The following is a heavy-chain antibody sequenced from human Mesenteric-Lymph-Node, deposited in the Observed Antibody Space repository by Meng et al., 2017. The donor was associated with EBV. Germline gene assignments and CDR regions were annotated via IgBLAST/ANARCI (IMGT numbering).Heavy chain of an antibody. D-gene: IGHD3-9*01. Sequence: QITLKESGPTLVKPTQILTLTCTVSGFSLSTTGVGVGWIRQPPGKALEWLALIYWDDDKRYSPSLKNRLTITKDTSKNQVVLTMTKMDPVDTATYFCAHRPYYDILRPLFDYWGQGTLCTVSS. V-gene: IGHV2-5*02. J-gene: IGHJ4*02. CDR2: IYWDDDK. CDR3: AHRPYYDILRPLFDY. CDR1: GFSLSTTGVG.